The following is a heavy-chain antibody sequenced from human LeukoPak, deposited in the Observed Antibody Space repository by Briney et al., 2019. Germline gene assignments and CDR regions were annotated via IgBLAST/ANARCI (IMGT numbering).Heavy chain of an antibody. J-gene: IGHJ4*02. Sequence: GASVKVSCKASGYSFTSYDINWVRQAPGQGLEWMAWINPNPNSSNTGYAQKFKGRATISRNSSINTAYLELSSLTSDDTAVYYCARGLGTYSSSPALDSWGKGTLVIVSS. CDR3: ARGLGTYSSSPALDS. D-gene: IGHD6-13*01. V-gene: IGHV1-8*03. CDR2: INPNPNSSNT. CDR1: GYSFTSYD.